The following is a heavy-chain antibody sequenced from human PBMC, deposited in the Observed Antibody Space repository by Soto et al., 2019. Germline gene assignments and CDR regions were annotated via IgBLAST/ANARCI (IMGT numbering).Heavy chain of an antibody. J-gene: IGHJ6*02. CDR2: IYPGDSDT. Sequence: GESLKISCKGSGYSFTSYWIGWVRQMPGKGLEWMGIIYPGDSDTRYSPSFQGQVTISADKSISTAYLQWSSLKASDTAMYYCARTSAAGKYYYGMDVWGQGSTVTISS. CDR3: ARTSAAGKYYYGMDV. CDR1: GYSFTSYW. D-gene: IGHD6-13*01. V-gene: IGHV5-51*01.